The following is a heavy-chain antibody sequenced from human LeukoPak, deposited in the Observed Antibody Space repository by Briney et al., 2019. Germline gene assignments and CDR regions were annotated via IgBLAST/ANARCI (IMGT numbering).Heavy chain of an antibody. D-gene: IGHD3-22*01. CDR1: GYSITSGYY. CDR3: ARANYYDSSGYSENNWFDP. CDR2: IYHSGST. Sequence: SETLSPTCTVSGYSITSGYYWGWIRQPPGKGLEWIGSIYHSGSTYYNPSLKSRVTISIDTSKNQFSLKLSSVTAADTAVYYCARANYYDSSGYSENNWFDPWGQGTLVTVSS. J-gene: IGHJ5*02. V-gene: IGHV4-38-2*02.